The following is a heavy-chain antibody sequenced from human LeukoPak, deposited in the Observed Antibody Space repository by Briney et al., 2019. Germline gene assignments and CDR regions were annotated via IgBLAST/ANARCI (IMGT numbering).Heavy chain of an antibody. J-gene: IGHJ4*02. CDR2: INHSGST. Sequence: SETLSLTCAVYGGSFSDYYWSWIRQPPGKGLEYIGEINHSGSTNYNPSLKSRVTISVDTSKNQFSLKLSSVTAADTAVYYCARAPLRYFDWLPQYFDYWGQGTLVTVSS. CDR3: ARAPLRYFDWLPQYFDY. D-gene: IGHD3-9*01. V-gene: IGHV4-34*01. CDR1: GGSFSDYY.